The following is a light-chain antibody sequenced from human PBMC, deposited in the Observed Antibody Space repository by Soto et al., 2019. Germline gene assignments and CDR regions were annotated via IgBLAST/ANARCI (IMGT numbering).Light chain of an antibody. J-gene: IGKJ4*01. Sequence: DIQMTQSPSTLSASVGDRVAITCRASQNIGSRLAWYQQKPDEAPKLLIYDASSLESGVPLRFGGSGSGTDFTLIISSLQPDDFATYYCQQSYSNILSFGGGTRVEL. CDR1: QNIGSR. CDR2: DAS. V-gene: IGKV1-5*01. CDR3: QQSYSNILS.